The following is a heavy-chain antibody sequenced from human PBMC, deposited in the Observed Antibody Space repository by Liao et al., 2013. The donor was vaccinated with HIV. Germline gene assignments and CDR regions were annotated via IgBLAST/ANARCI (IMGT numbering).Heavy chain of an antibody. V-gene: IGHV4-39*07. J-gene: IGHJ6*03. Sequence: QLQLQESGPGLVKPSETLSLTCTVSGGSISRSSYYWGWIRQPPGKGLEWIGSIYYIGSTYYNPSLKSRVTISVDTSKNQFSLKLTSVTAADTAVYYCARGVAPRPVPLLHMDVWGKGTTVTVSS. CDR1: GGSISRSSYY. CDR2: IYYIGST. D-gene: IGHD6-6*01. CDR3: ARGVAPRPVPLLHMDV.